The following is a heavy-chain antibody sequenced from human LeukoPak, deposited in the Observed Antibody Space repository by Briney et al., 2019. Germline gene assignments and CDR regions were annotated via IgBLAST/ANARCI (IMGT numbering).Heavy chain of an antibody. CDR2: IKEDGGEI. Sequence: HSGGPLRLSCAASAFTFRNYWMSWVRQAPGKGPEWVANIKEDGGEINYLDAVKGRFTISRDNAKNPLYLQTNMLRAADTAVYYRARDRGYSTFDYWGQGTLATVSS. D-gene: IGHD4-23*01. V-gene: IGHV3-7*01. J-gene: IGHJ4*02. CDR3: ARDRGYSTFDY. CDR1: AFTFRNYW.